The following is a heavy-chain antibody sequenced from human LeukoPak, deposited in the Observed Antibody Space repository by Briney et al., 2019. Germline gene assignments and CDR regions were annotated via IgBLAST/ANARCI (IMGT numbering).Heavy chain of an antibody. J-gene: IGHJ3*02. V-gene: IGHV4-59*11. CDR2: IYYSGST. CDR1: GGSISSHY. CDR3: ARDDGQLGENAFDI. D-gene: IGHD6-13*01. Sequence: SETLSLTCTVSGGSISSHYWSWIRQPPGKGLEWIEYIYYSGSTNYNPSLKSRVTISVDTSKNQFSLKPSSVTAADTAVYYCARDDGQLGENAFDIWGQGTMVTVSS.